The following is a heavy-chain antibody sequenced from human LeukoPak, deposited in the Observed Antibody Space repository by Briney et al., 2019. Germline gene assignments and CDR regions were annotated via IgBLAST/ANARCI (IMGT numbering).Heavy chain of an antibody. CDR1: GFTFDDYA. D-gene: IGHD3-10*01. J-gene: IGHJ4*02. Sequence: PGGSLRLSCAASGFTFDDYAMHWVRQAPGKGLEWVSGISWNSGSIGYADSVKGRFTISRDNAKNSLYLQMNSLRAEDTALYYCAKDSSAYGSGSYYTDWGQGTLVTVSS. V-gene: IGHV3-9*01. CDR2: ISWNSGSI. CDR3: AKDSSAYGSGSYYTD.